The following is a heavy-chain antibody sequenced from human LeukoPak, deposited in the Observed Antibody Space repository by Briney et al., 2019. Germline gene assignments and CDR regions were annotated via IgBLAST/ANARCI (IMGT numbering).Heavy chain of an antibody. Sequence: GSLRLSCAGSGFTFSNAWMSWVRQARGKGREWIGHIKSNTAGGTADYAAPVKGRFTISRDDSENTLFLQMNSLKTEDTAVCYCSTEYYGSANFNFWGQGTLVTVSS. CDR1: GFTFSNAW. CDR3: STEYYGSANFNF. V-gene: IGHV3-15*01. J-gene: IGHJ4*02. CDR2: IKSNTAGGTA. D-gene: IGHD3-10*01.